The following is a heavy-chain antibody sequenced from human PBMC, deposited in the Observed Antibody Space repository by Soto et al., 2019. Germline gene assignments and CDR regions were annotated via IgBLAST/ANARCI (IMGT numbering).Heavy chain of an antibody. CDR2: IWYDGSNK. CDR1: GFTFSSYG. D-gene: IGHD3-16*01. J-gene: IGHJ6*02. V-gene: IGHV3-33*01. Sequence: GGSLRLSCAASGFTFSSYGMHWVRQAPGKGLEWVAVIWYDGSNKYYADSVKGRFTISRDNSKNTLYLQMNSLRAEDTAVYYCARDGGNHYYYYGMDVWGQGTTVTV. CDR3: ARDGGNHYYYYGMDV.